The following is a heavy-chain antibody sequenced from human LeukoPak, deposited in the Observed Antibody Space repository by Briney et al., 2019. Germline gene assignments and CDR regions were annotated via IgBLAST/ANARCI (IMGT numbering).Heavy chain of an antibody. Sequence: PSETLSLTCTVSGGSICSYYWSWIRQPPGKGLEWIGYIYYSGSTNYNPSLKSRVTISVDTSKNQFSLKLSSVTAADTAVYYCARDLGPYSSSPYKADIWGQGTMVTVSS. CDR3: ARDLGPYSSSPYKADI. CDR2: IYYSGST. J-gene: IGHJ3*02. V-gene: IGHV4-59*01. D-gene: IGHD6-6*01. CDR1: GGSICSYY.